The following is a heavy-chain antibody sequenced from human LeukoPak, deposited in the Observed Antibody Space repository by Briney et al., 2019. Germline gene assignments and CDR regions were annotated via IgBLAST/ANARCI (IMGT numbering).Heavy chain of an antibody. CDR2: ISSNGGST. J-gene: IGHJ4*02. CDR1: GFTFSTYA. Sequence: PGGSLRLSCAASGFTFSTYAMHWVRQAPGKGLEYVSGISSNGGSTYYANSVKGRFTISRDNSKNTLYLQMGSLRTEDMAVYYCARDAPSGSYYGSGGIFDYWGQGTLVTVSS. CDR3: ARDAPSGSYYGSGGIFDY. V-gene: IGHV3-64*01. D-gene: IGHD1-26*01.